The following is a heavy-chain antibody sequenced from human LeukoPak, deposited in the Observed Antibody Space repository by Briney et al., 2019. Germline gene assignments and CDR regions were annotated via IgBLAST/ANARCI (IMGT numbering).Heavy chain of an antibody. CDR1: GFTFSSYE. D-gene: IGHD6-19*01. Sequence: PRGSPRLSCAASGFTFSSYEMNGVRQAPGKGLEWVSYISSSGSTIYYADSVKGRFTISRDNAKNSLYLQMNSLRAEDTAVYYCARSGSGWYRYYFDYWGQGTLVTVSS. V-gene: IGHV3-48*03. CDR3: ARSGSGWYRYYFDY. CDR2: ISSSGSTI. J-gene: IGHJ4*02.